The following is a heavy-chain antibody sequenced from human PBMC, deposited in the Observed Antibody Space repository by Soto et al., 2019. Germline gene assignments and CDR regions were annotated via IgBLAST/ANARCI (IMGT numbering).Heavy chain of an antibody. CDR1: GGSISSYY. Sequence: SETLSLTCTVSGGSISSYYWSWIRQPPGKGLEWIGYIYYSGSTNYNPSLKSRVTISVDTSKNQFSLKLSSVTAADTAVYYCARHDFFDYWGQGTLVTVSS. CDR3: ARHDFFDY. V-gene: IGHV4-59*01. J-gene: IGHJ4*02. CDR2: IYYSGST.